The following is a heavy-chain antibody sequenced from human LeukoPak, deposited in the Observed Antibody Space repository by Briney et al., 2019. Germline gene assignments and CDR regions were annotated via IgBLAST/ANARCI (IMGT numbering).Heavy chain of an antibody. CDR2: IYYSGST. V-gene: IGHV4-59*01. Sequence: SETLSLTCTVSGVSISSYYWSWLRQPPGKGLEWIGYIYYSGSTNYNPSLKSRVTISVDTSKNQFSLKLSSVTAADTAVYYCARTDSSSSPLDYWGQGTLVTVSS. CDR1: GVSISSYY. CDR3: ARTDSSSSPLDY. J-gene: IGHJ4*02. D-gene: IGHD6-6*01.